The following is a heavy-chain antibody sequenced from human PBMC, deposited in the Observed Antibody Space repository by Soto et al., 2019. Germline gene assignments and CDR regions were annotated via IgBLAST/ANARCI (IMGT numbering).Heavy chain of an antibody. V-gene: IGHV4-61*01. CDR3: ARGAVPAATAFDY. J-gene: IGHJ4*02. CDR2: IYYSGST. CDR1: GGSVSSGSYY. Sequence: SETLSLTCTVSGGSVSSGSYYWSWIRQPPGKGLEWIGYIYYSGSTNYNPSLKSRVTISVDTSKNQFSLKLSSVTAADTAVYYCARGAVPAATAFDYWGQGTLVTVSS. D-gene: IGHD2-2*01.